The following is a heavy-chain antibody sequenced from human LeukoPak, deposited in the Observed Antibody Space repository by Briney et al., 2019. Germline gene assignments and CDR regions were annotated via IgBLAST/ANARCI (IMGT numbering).Heavy chain of an antibody. J-gene: IGHJ6*03. Sequence: GGSLRLSCAASGFTFSSYSMNWVRQAPGKGLEWVSYISSSSSTIYYADSVKGRFTISRDNAKNSLYLQMNSLRAEDTAVYYCARDLGSTPFTYYYMDVWGKGTTVTISS. CDR3: ARDLGSTPFTYYYMDV. D-gene: IGHD4-23*01. CDR2: ISSSSSTI. V-gene: IGHV3-48*01. CDR1: GFTFSSYS.